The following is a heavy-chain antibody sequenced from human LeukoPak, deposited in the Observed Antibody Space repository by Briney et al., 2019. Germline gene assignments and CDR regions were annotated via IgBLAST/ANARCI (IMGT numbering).Heavy chain of an antibody. CDR2: IYHSGST. D-gene: IGHD6-6*01. V-gene: IGHV4-30-2*01. J-gene: IGHJ4*02. CDR3: ARQDSSSPLDY. CDR1: GGSISSGGYY. Sequence: SQTLSLTCTVSGGSISSGGYYWSWIRQPPGKGLEWIGYIYHSGSTYYNPSLKSRVTISVDRSKNQFSLKLSSVTAADTAVYYCARQDSSSPLDYWGQGTLVTVSS.